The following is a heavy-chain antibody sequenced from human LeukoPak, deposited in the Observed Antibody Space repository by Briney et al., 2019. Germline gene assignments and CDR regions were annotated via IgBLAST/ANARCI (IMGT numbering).Heavy chain of an antibody. V-gene: IGHV1-24*01. CDR2: FDPEDGEI. CDR1: GYTLTELS. CDR3: ATLADTVDY. D-gene: IGHD2-15*01. J-gene: IGHJ4*02. Sequence: ASVKVSCKVSGYTLTELSMHWVRQAPGKGLEWTGGFDPEDGEIIYAQKFQGRVTMTEDTSTDTAYMELSTLRSEDTAVYYCATLADTVDYWGQGTLVTVSS.